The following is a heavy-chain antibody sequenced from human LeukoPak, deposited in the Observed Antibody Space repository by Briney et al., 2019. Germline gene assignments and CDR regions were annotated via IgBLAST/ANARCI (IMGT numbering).Heavy chain of an antibody. CDR2: IILIFGTA. D-gene: IGHD4-23*01. J-gene: IGHJ6*03. CDR1: GGTFSSYA. CDR3: ARGGKTTYYYYYMDV. Sequence: SVKVSCKASGGTFSSYAISWVRQAPGQGLEWMGGIILIFGTANYAQKFQGRVTITTDESTSTAYMELSSLRSEDTAVYYCARGGKTTYYYYYMDVWGKGTTVTVSS. V-gene: IGHV1-69*05.